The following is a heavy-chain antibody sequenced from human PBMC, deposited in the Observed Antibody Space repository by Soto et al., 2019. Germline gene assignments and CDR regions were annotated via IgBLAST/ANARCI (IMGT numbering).Heavy chain of an antibody. CDR3: ARGLTTLYYCDS. CDR1: GGSISRSVYY. CDR2: IYYAGST. V-gene: IGHV4-31*03. J-gene: IGHJ4*02. D-gene: IGHD1-1*01. Sequence: QVQLQESGPGLVKSSQTLSLTCSVSGGSISRSVYYWTWLRQHPGKGLEWIGHIYYAGSTYSNPSLKSRLSMSLDTSKNQFSLKLTSVTAADTAVYYCARGLTTLYYCDSWGQGTLVRVSS.